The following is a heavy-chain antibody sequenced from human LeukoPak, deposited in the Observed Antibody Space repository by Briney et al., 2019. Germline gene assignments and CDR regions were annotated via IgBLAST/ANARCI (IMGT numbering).Heavy chain of an antibody. CDR2: ISAYNGNT. D-gene: IGHD6-19*01. CDR1: GYTFTSYG. Sequence: ASVKVSCKASGYTFTSYGISWVRQAPGQGLEWMGWISAYNGNTNYAQKLQGRVTMTTDTSTSTAYMELRSLRSDDTAVYYCARVQSDGYSSGWYDPWGQGTLVTVSS. V-gene: IGHV1-18*01. J-gene: IGHJ5*02. CDR3: ARVQSDGYSSGWYDP.